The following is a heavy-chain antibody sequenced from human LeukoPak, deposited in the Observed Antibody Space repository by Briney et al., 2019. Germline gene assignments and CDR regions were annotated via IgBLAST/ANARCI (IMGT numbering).Heavy chain of an antibody. CDR3: ARHGSGWRFDY. CDR2: MYHSGST. Sequence: KPSETLSLTCTVSGGSISSAYWRWIRQPPGKGLEWVAYMYHSGSTSYNPSLKSRVSMSIDTSKNQFSPRLSSVTAADTGVYYCARHGSGWRFDYWGQGPLVTVSS. V-gene: IGHV4-59*08. J-gene: IGHJ4*02. D-gene: IGHD6-19*01. CDR1: GGSISSAY.